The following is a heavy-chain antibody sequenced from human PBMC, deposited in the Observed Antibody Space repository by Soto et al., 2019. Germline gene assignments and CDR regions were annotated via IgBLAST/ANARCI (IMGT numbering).Heavy chain of an antibody. CDR2: ISYHGTTE. CDR3: ARVGLNVVRAANDSYTWFEP. CDR1: GFTFSHYA. J-gene: IGHJ5*02. V-gene: IGHV3-30*04. D-gene: IGHD6-25*01. Sequence: PGGSLRLSCTASGFTFSHYALHWLRQTPGKGLEWVAYISYHGTTEKYADSVKGRFTISRDNYKKEVYLQMNSLRIEDTAVYYWARVGLNVVRAANDSYTWFEPWGQGTLVTVSS.